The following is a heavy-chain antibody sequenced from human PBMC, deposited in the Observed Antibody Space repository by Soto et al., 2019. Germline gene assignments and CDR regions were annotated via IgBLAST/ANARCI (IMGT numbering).Heavy chain of an antibody. Sequence: EVQLLESGGGLVQPGGSLRLSCAASGVSFSAFAWNWFRQAPGKGLEWVSGLSFSGGSTYYADSVQGRFTISRDTSTNTLYLQMNSLRAEDTAIYYCAKAPHEDFRYFESWGQGTLVTVSS. CDR2: LSFSGGST. J-gene: IGHJ5*01. CDR1: GVSFSAFA. CDR3: AKAPHEDFRYFES. D-gene: IGHD2-2*01. V-gene: IGHV3-23*01.